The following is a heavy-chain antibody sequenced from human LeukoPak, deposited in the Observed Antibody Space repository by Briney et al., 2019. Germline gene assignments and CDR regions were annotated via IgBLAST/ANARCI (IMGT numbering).Heavy chain of an antibody. CDR1: VYTFTGYY. Sequence: ASVKVSCKASVYTFTGYYMHWVRQAPGQGLEWMGWINPNSGGTNYAQKFQGRVTMTRDTSISTAYMELSRLRSDDTAVYYCARGDSSGYYYVWLDYLGQGTLVTVSS. J-gene: IGHJ4*02. CDR3: ARGDSSGYYYVWLDY. D-gene: IGHD3-22*01. V-gene: IGHV1-2*02. CDR2: INPNSGGT.